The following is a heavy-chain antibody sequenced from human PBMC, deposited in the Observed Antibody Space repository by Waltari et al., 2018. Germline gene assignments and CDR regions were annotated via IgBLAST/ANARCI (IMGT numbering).Heavy chain of an antibody. CDR1: GYTFTGYY. V-gene: IGHV1-2*02. CDR3: ARDFGWFGELYYFDY. J-gene: IGHJ4*02. D-gene: IGHD3-10*01. CDR2: INPNSGGT. Sequence: QVQLVQSGAEVKKPGASVKVSCKASGYTFTGYYMHWVRQATGPGLEWMGGINPNSGGTNYAQKFQGRVTMTRDTSISTAYMELSRLRSDDTAVYYCARDFGWFGELYYFDYWGQGTLVTVSS.